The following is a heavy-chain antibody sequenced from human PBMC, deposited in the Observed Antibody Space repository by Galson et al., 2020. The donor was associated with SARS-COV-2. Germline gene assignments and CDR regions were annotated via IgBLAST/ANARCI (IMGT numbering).Heavy chain of an antibody. CDR2: IGHDGTQT. V-gene: IGHV3-33*03. CDR1: GFTFSFYG. D-gene: IGHD3-3*01. J-gene: IGHJ6*03. Sequence: GESLKISCAASGFTFSFYGMHWVRQAPGKGLEWVATIGHDGTQTLYADSVKGRFTISRDNSKETLDLHMSSLRAEDAAVYYCAKDSSDMDVWGKGTTVTGSS. CDR3: AKDSSDMDV.